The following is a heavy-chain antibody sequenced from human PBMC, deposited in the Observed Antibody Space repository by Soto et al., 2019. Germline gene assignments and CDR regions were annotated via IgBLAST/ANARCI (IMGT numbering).Heavy chain of an antibody. D-gene: IGHD2-2*01. V-gene: IGHV4-31*03. CDR2: IYYSGST. CDR3: ARDMGYCSSTSCYPHYGMDV. J-gene: IGHJ6*02. CDR1: GGSISSGGYY. Sequence: SETLSLTCTVSGGSISSGGYYWSWIRQHPGKGLEWIGYIYYSGSTYYNPSLKSRVTISVDTSKNQFSLKLSSVTAADTAVYYCARDMGYCSSTSCYPHYGMDVWGQGTTVTV.